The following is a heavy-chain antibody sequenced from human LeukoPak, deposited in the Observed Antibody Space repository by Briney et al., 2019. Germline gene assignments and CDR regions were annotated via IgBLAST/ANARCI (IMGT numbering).Heavy chain of an antibody. D-gene: IGHD2-2*01. V-gene: IGHV1-8*01. CDR2: MNPNSDNT. CDR1: GYTFTSYD. J-gene: IGHJ4*02. Sequence: GASVKVSCKASGYTFTSYDINWVRQATGQGLEWMGWMNPNSDNTGYAQRFQGRVTMTRNTSISTAYMELSSLRSEDPAVYYCVRKSSRFDYWGQGILVTVSA. CDR3: VRKSSRFDY.